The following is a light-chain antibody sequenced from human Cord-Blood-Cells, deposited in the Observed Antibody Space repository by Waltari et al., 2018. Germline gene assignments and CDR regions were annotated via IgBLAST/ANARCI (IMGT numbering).Light chain of an antibody. CDR1: QSVSSN. CDR2: GAS. V-gene: IGKV3-15*01. CDR3: QQYNNWPPVT. J-gene: IGKJ4*01. Sequence: IVMTLSAATLFVTAGEIATVSCRASQSVSSNLAGYQQKSGQAPRLLIYGASTRATGIPARFSGSGSGTEFTLTISSLQSEDFAVYYCQQYNNWPPVTFGGGTKVEIK.